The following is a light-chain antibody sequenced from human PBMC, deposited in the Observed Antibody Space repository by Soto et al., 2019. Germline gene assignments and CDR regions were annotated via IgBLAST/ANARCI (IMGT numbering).Light chain of an antibody. CDR3: QQYYSYPIT. Sequence: AIRMTQSPSSFSASTGDRVTITCRASQGISSNLAWYQQKPGKAPKLLIYAASTLQSGVPSRFSGSGSGTDFTLTISCLQSEDFATYYCQQYYSYPITFGQGTRLEIK. J-gene: IGKJ5*01. CDR2: AAS. CDR1: QGISSN. V-gene: IGKV1-8*01.